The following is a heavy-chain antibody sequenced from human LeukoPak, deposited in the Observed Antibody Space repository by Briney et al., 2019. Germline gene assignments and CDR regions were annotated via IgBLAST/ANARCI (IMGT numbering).Heavy chain of an antibody. D-gene: IGHD4-17*01. CDR1: GFTVSSNY. CDR2: IYSGGST. J-gene: IGHJ4*02. CDR3: VRGDYGDYTLFAY. Sequence: GGSLRLSCAASGFTVSSNYMSWVRQAPGKGLEWVSVIYSGGSTYYADSVKGRFTISRDNSKNTLYLQMNSLRAEDTAVYYCVRGDYGDYTLFAYWRQGTLVTVSS. V-gene: IGHV3-53*01.